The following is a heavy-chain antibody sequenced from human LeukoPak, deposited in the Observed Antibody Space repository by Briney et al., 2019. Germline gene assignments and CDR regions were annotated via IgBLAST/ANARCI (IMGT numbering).Heavy chain of an antibody. Sequence: ASVKVSCKASGYTFTSYGISWVRQAPGQGLEWMGWINPNSGGTNYAQKFQGRVTMTRDTSISTAYMELSRLRSDDTAVYYCARVGSGSYYGWRFDYWGQGTLVTVSS. J-gene: IGHJ4*02. CDR1: GYTFTSYG. D-gene: IGHD1-26*01. CDR3: ARVGSGSYYGWRFDY. CDR2: INPNSGGT. V-gene: IGHV1-2*02.